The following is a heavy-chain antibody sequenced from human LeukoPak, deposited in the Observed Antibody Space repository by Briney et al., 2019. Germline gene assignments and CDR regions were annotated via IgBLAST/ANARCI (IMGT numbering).Heavy chain of an antibody. D-gene: IGHD3-10*01. CDR2: ISSSGSTI. J-gene: IGHJ6*03. Sequence: GGSLRLSCAASGFTFSDYYMSWIRQAPGKGLEWVSYISSSGSTIYYADSVKGRFTISRDNAKNSLYLQMNSLRAEDTAVYYCARDRYYYGSGSSIPPGYYYMDVWGKGTTVTVSS. V-gene: IGHV3-11*04. CDR1: GFTFSDYY. CDR3: ARDRYYYGSGSSIPPGYYYMDV.